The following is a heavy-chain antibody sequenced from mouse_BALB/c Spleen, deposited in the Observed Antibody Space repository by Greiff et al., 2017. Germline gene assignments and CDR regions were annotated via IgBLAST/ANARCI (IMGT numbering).Heavy chain of an antibody. CDR3: DRSSRYSHLDY. CDR2: IDPDNGNT. Sequence: LVESGAELVRPGASVKLSCKASGFNFTDYYMHWVKQRPEQGLEWIGWIDPDNGNTIYDQKFQGKASMTADTSSNTAYLQLSSLTSEDTAVYYRDRSSRYSHLDYWGQGTTLTVSS. D-gene: IGHD2-12*01. J-gene: IGHJ2*01. V-gene: IGHV14-1*02. CDR1: GFNFTDYY.